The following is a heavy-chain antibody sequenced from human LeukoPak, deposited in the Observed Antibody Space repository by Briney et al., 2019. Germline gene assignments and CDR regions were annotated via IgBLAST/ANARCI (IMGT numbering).Heavy chain of an antibody. Sequence: SETLSLTCTVSGDSISSYYWSWIRQPPGKGLEWIGYIHYSGSTNYNPSLKSRVTISVDTSKNQFSLNLNSVTAADTAVYYCARGGRAFGVVTMFDYWGQGTLVTISS. CDR2: IHYSGST. CDR1: GDSISSYY. V-gene: IGHV4-59*01. J-gene: IGHJ4*02. D-gene: IGHD3-3*01. CDR3: ARGGRAFGVVTMFDY.